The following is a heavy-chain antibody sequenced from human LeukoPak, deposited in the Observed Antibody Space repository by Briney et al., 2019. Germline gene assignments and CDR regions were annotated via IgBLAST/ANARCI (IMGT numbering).Heavy chain of an antibody. CDR2: TRNKANNYTT. J-gene: IGHJ4*02. CDR1: RFTFSNYW. Sequence: GGSLRLSCAVSRFTFSNYWMTWVRQAPGKGLEWVGRTRNKANNYTTEYAASVKGRFTISRDDSRNSLYLQMNSLKTEDTAVYYCARTPRVRGVFNPFDYWGQGTLVTVSS. V-gene: IGHV3-72*01. CDR3: ARTPRVRGVFNPFDY. D-gene: IGHD3-10*01.